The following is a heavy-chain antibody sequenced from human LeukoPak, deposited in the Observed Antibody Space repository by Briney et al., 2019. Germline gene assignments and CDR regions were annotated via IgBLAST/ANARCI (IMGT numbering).Heavy chain of an antibody. CDR1: GFTFSSYA. CDR3: AKVAPYGDQPEEDSWFDP. V-gene: IGHV3-23*01. Sequence: PGGSLRLSCAASGFTFSSYAMSWVRQAPGKGLEWVSAISGSGGSTYYADSVKGRFTISRDNSKNTLYLQMNSLRAEDTAVYYCAKVAPYGDQPEEDSWFDPWGQGTLVTVSS. D-gene: IGHD4-17*01. J-gene: IGHJ5*02. CDR2: ISGSGGST.